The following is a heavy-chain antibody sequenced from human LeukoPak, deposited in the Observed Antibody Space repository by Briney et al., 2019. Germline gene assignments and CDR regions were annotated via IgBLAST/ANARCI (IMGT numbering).Heavy chain of an antibody. J-gene: IGHJ4*02. CDR1: GFTFDDYA. CDR3: AKDKRGYSYGNFDY. CDR2: ISWNSGSI. Sequence: GGSLRLSCAASGFTFDDYAMHWVRQAPGKGLEWVSGISWNSGSIGYADSVKGRFTISRDNAKNSLYLQMNSLRAEDTALYYCAKDKRGYSYGNFDYWGQGTLVTVSS. D-gene: IGHD5-18*01. V-gene: IGHV3-9*01.